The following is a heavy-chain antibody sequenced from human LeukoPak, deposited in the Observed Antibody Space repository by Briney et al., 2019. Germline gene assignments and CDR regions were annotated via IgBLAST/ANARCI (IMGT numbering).Heavy chain of an antibody. CDR1: GDSFTNANFF. D-gene: IGHD2-21*02. CDR3: ARGRIDCTQGVCTKYFFDS. J-gene: IGHJ4*02. V-gene: IGHV4-31*03. CDR2: VFYNGNT. Sequence: SETLSLTCSVSGDSFTNANFFYHWIRQRPGKGLDWIGHVFYNGNTDYSPSLKSRLALSVDRLSKTFSLRLTSVTAADTALYFCARGRIDCTQGVCTKYFFDSWGQGILVTVSS.